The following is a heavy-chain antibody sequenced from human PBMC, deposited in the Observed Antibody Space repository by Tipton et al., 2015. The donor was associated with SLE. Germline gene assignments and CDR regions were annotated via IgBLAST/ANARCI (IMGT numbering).Heavy chain of an antibody. V-gene: IGHV3-30*18. CDR1: EFTFSNYG. CDR2: ISYDGSNE. Sequence: RSLRLSCAASEFTFSNYGMHWVRQAPGKGLEWVAAISYDGSNEHYADSVKGRFTISRDNSKNTLYLQMNSLKAEDTAVYYCAKGAYTSAWNGIDFYSYDYMDVWGKGTTVTVSS. J-gene: IGHJ6*03. D-gene: IGHD1-1*01. CDR3: AKGAYTSAWNGIDFYSYDYMDV.